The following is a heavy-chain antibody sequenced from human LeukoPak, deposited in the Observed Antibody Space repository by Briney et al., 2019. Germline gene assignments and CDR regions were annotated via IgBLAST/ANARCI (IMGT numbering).Heavy chain of an antibody. CDR2: ISYDGSNK. CDR1: GFTFSSYA. CDR3: ERVYGDYPYYFDY. Sequence: GGSLRLSCAASGFTFSSYAMHWVRQAPGKGLEWVAVISYDGSNKYYADSVKGRFTISRDNSKNSLYLQMNSLRAEDTAVYYCERVYGDYPYYFDYWGQGTLVTVSS. J-gene: IGHJ4*02. D-gene: IGHD4-17*01. V-gene: IGHV3-30-3*01.